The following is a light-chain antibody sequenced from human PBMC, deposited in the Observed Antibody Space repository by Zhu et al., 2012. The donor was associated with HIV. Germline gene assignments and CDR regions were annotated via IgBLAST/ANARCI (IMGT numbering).Light chain of an antibody. J-gene: IGKJ1*01. V-gene: IGKV3-20*01. CDR3: QQYGSSPWA. CDR1: QSLSSVY. Sequence: EIVLTQSPGTLSLSPGERVTLSCRASQSLSSVYLAWYQQKPGQAPRLLIYGTSSRATGIPDRFSGSRSGTDFTLTISRLEPEDFAVYFCQQYGSSPWAFGQGTKVEI. CDR2: GTS.